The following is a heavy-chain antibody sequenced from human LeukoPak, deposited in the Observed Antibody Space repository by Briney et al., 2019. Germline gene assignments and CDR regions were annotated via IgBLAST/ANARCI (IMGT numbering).Heavy chain of an antibody. J-gene: IGHJ3*02. CDR3: ARDGVLGGYPRSNDAFDI. CDR1: GGSISSYY. Sequence: PSETLSLTCTVSGGSISSYYWSWLRQPPGKGLEWIGYIYYSGSTNYNPSLKSRVTISVDTSKNQFSLKLSSVTAADTAVYYCARDGVLGGYPRSNDAFDIWGQGTMVTVSS. D-gene: IGHD5-12*01. CDR2: IYYSGST. V-gene: IGHV4-59*01.